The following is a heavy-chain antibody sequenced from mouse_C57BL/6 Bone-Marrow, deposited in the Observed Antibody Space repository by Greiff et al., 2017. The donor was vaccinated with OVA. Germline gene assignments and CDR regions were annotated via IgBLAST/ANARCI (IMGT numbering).Heavy chain of an antibody. CDR2: ISDGGSYT. CDR3: AREDYGSSRDY. CDR1: GFTFSSYA. Sequence: EVKLVESGGGLVKPGGSLKLSCAASGFTFSSYAMSWVRQTPEKRLEWVATISDGGSYTYYPDNVKGRFTISRDNAKNNLYLQMSQLKSEDTAMYYCAREDYGSSRDYWGQGTSVTVAS. J-gene: IGHJ4*01. V-gene: IGHV5-4*01. D-gene: IGHD1-1*01.